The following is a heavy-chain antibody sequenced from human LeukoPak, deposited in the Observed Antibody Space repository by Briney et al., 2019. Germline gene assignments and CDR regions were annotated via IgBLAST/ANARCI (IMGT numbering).Heavy chain of an antibody. V-gene: IGHV1-69*13. CDR2: IIPIFGTA. CDR3: ASGWHGDYVGWVYDAFDI. CDR1: GYTFTSYG. D-gene: IGHD4-17*01. Sequence: SVKVSCKASGYTFTSYGISWVRQAPGQGLEWMGGIIPIFGTANYAQKFQGRVTITADESTSTAYMELSSLRSEDTAVYYCASGWHGDYVGWVYDAFDIWGQGTMVTVSS. J-gene: IGHJ3*02.